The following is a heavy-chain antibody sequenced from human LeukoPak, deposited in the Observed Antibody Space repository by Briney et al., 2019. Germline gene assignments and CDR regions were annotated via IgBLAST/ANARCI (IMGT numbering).Heavy chain of an antibody. CDR3: ARDTYSSSSNWFDP. CDR2: INPNSGGT. CDR1: GYTFTGYY. V-gene: IGHV1-2*02. J-gene: IGHJ5*02. Sequence: ASVKVSCKASGYTFTGYYMHWVRQAPGQGLEGMGWINPNSGGTNYAQKFQGRVTVTRDTSISTAYMELSRLRSDDTAVYYCARDTYSSSSNWFDPWGQGTLVTVSS. D-gene: IGHD6-13*01.